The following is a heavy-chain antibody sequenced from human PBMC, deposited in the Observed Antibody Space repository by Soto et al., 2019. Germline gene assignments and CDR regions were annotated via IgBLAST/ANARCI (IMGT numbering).Heavy chain of an antibody. CDR1: GGSISSSSYY. Sequence: QLQLQESGPGLVKPSETLSLTCTVSGGSISSSSYYWGWIRQPPGKGLEWIGSIYYSGSTYYNPSLKIRLTISVDTSKNQFSLKLSSVTAADTAVYYCARSRSSYSGSWYVYWGQGTLVTVSS. CDR3: ARSRSSYSGSWYVY. J-gene: IGHJ4*02. CDR2: IYYSGST. D-gene: IGHD6-13*01. V-gene: IGHV4-39*01.